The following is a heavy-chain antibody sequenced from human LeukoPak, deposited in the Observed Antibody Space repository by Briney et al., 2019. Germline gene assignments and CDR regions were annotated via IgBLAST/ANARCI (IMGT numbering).Heavy chain of an antibody. V-gene: IGHV3-23*01. CDR2: ISGSGGST. CDR3: AKAGLRYFDWSEAIDY. D-gene: IGHD3-9*01. Sequence: GGSLRLSCAASGFTFSSYAMSWVRQAPGKGLEWVSAISGSGGSTYYADSVKGRFTISRDNSKNTLYLQMNSLRAEDTAVYYYAKAGLRYFDWSEAIDYWGQGTLVTVSS. J-gene: IGHJ4*02. CDR1: GFTFSSYA.